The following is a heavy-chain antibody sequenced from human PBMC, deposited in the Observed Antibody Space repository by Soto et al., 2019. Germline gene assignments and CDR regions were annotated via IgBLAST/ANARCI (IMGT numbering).Heavy chain of an antibody. Sequence: QVTLKESGPVLVKPTETLTLTCTVSGFSLSNARMGVSWIRQPPGKALEWLAHIFSKDEKSYSTSLKSRLTISKATSKSQVVLTMTNMDPVDTATYYCARIRDIVVVTATTFDPWGQGTLVAVSS. CDR2: IFSKDEK. CDR3: ARIRDIVVVTATTFDP. CDR1: GFSLSNARMG. V-gene: IGHV2-26*01. D-gene: IGHD2-21*02. J-gene: IGHJ5*02.